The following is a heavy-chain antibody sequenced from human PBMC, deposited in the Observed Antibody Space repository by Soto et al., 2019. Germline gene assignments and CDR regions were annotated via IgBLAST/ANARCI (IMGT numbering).Heavy chain of an antibody. CDR2: IIPIFGTA. CDR3: AKVRYSSPMGYYYGTDG. CDR1: GVTFSKFI. V-gene: IGHV1-69*13. J-gene: IGHJ6*02. D-gene: IGHD6-19*01. Sequence: SVQVSCKASGVTFSKFIMTWVRQAPGLGLEWVGGIIPIFGTANYAQKFQGRVTITADESTSTSYMEVNNLRSEDTAVYYCAKVRYSSPMGYYYGTDGRGQGTTVTVS.